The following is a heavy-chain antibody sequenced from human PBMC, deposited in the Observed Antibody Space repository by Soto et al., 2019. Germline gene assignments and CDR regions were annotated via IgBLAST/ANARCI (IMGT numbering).Heavy chain of an antibody. CDR3: ARDLSSDYGLDV. CDR2: IHSDGSTT. Sequence: PGGSLRLSCAASGFTFNYYWMHWVRQAPGQGLVWVSHIHSDGSTTTYADSVKGRFTISRDNAKNTLYLQMNSLRAEDTAVYYCARDLSSDYGLDVWGQGTTVTVSS. J-gene: IGHJ6*02. CDR1: GFTFNYYW. V-gene: IGHV3-74*01.